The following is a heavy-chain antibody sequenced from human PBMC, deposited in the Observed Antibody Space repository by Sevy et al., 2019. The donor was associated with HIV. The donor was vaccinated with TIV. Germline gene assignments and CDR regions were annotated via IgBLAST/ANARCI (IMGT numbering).Heavy chain of an antibody. CDR1: GFTFSSYA. CDR3: ASVTAAAGRIDY. CDR2: ISGSGGST. Sequence: GGSLRLSCAASGFTFSSYAMSWVRQAPGKGLEWVSAISGSGGSTYYADSVKGRFTISRDNSKNTLYLQMNSLRAEDTAVYYCASVTAAAGRIDYWGQGTLVTVSS. V-gene: IGHV3-23*01. J-gene: IGHJ4*02. D-gene: IGHD6-13*01.